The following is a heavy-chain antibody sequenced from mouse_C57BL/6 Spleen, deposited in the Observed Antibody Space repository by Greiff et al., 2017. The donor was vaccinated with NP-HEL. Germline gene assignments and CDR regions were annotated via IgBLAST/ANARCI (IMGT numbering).Heavy chain of an antibody. CDR1: GYTFTSYW. V-gene: IGHV1-69*01. J-gene: IGHJ3*02. Sequence: QVQLKQPGAELVMPGASVKLSCKASGYTFTSYWMHWVKQRPGQGLEWIGEIDPSDSYTNYNQKFKGKSTLTVDKSSSTAYLQLSSLTSADSSVFYCARSGQTGAPCAQWGKGTRDSVSA. CDR2: IDPSDSYT. D-gene: IGHD3-1*01. CDR3: ARSGQTGAPCAQ.